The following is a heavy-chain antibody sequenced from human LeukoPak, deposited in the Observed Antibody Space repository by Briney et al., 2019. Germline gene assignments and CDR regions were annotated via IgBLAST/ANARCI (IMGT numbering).Heavy chain of an antibody. V-gene: IGHV3-30*18. Sequence: GGSLRLSYAASGFTFSSYGMHWVRQAPGKGLEWVAVISYDGSNKYYADSVKGRFTISRDNSKNTLYLQMNSLRAEDTAVYYCAKDQGEWEPPDYWGQGTLVTVSS. CDR3: AKDQGEWEPPDY. CDR1: GFTFSSYG. J-gene: IGHJ4*02. D-gene: IGHD1-26*01. CDR2: ISYDGSNK.